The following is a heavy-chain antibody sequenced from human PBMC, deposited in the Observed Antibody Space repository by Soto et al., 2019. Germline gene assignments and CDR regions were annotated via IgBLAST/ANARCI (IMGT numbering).Heavy chain of an antibody. CDR2: ISSNGGTT. J-gene: IGHJ4*02. CDR3: ARGGRAMNDY. D-gene: IGHD5-18*01. Sequence: EVQLVESGGGLVQPGGSLRLSCAASGFTFSTYAMQWVRQAPGKGLEFVSSISSNGGTTNYAYSVKGRFTISRDNSRDTRYLQMGSLRPEDMAFYYCARGGRAMNDYWGQGTLVTVSS. CDR1: GFTFSTYA. V-gene: IGHV3-64*01.